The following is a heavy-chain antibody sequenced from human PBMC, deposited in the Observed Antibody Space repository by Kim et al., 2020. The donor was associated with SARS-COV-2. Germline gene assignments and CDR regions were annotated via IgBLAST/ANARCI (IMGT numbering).Heavy chain of an antibody. D-gene: IGHD2-15*01. V-gene: IGHV3-15*01. CDR1: GFTFSNAW. CDR3: TTDLSPLSCSGGSCYFQKEAH. J-gene: IGHJ4*02. Sequence: GGSLRLSCAASGFTFSNAWMSWVRQAPGKGLEWVGRIKSKTDGGTTDYAAPVKGRFTISRDDSKNTLYLQMNSLKTEDTAVYYCTTDLSPLSCSGGSCYFQKEAHWGQGTLVTVSS. CDR2: IKSKTDGGTT.